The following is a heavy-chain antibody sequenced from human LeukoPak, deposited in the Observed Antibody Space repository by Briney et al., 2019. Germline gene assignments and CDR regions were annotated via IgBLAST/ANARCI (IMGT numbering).Heavy chain of an antibody. J-gene: IGHJ4*02. CDR2: INHRGRT. Sequence: SETLSLTCAVQGGSFSGYYWCWIPQPPGRGLEWIGEINHRGRTNCNPSLKSRVSMSVETSKNQFSLRLSSVTAADTAVYYCGSCAQCLAQWGQGTLVTVSS. D-gene: IGHD6-19*01. CDR1: GGSFSGYY. CDR3: GSCAQCLAQ. V-gene: IGHV4-34*01.